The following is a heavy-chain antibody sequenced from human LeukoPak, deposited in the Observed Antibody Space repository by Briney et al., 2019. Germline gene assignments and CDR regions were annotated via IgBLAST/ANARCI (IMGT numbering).Heavy chain of an antibody. V-gene: IGHV1-46*01. D-gene: IGHD3-3*01. Sequence: ASVKVSCKASGYTFTSYYMHWVRPAPGQGLEWMGIINPSGGSTSYAQKFQGRVTITRDTSTSTVYMELSSLRSEDTAVYYCARDDTIFGVVTNWFDPWGQGTLVTVSS. CDR3: ARDDTIFGVVTNWFDP. CDR1: GYTFTSYY. J-gene: IGHJ5*02. CDR2: INPSGGST.